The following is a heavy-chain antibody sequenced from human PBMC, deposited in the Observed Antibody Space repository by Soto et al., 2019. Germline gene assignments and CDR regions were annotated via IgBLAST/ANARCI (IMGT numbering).Heavy chain of an antibody. CDR2: IIPIFGTA. Sequence: QVQLVQSGAEVKKPGSSVKVSCKASGGTFSSYAISWVRQAPGQGLEWMGGIIPIFGTANYAQKFQGRVTITADESTSTAYMELSSLRSEDTAVYYCAREDGTVDYYYCYGMDVWGQGTTVTVSS. J-gene: IGHJ6*02. CDR3: AREDGTVDYYYCYGMDV. D-gene: IGHD4-17*01. V-gene: IGHV1-69*01. CDR1: GGTFSSYA.